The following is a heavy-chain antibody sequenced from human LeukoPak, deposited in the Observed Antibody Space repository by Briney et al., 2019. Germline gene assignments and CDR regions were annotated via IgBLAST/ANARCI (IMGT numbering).Heavy chain of an antibody. CDR2: ITSGDST. CDR1: GFTFSSYG. D-gene: IGHD3/OR15-3a*01. V-gene: IGHV3-23*01. J-gene: IGHJ4*02. Sequence: GGSPRLSCAASGFTFSSYGMNWVRQAPGKGPEWVSGITSGDSTYYADSVKGRFTISRDNSKNTLFLQMNSLRAEDTAVYYCARRSLDGHWGQGTLITVSS. CDR3: ARRSLDGH.